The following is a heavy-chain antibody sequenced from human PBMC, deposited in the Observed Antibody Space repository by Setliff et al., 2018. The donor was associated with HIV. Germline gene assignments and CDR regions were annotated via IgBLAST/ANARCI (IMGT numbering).Heavy chain of an antibody. Sequence: SETLSLTCAVSGYSISSGYYWGWIRQPPGKGLEWIGSIYHSGSTYYNPSLKSRVTISLDTSKNQFSLKLSSVTAADTAVYYCARGIAAAEGYFDYWGQGTLVTV. CDR2: IYHSGST. V-gene: IGHV4-38-2*01. J-gene: IGHJ4*02. CDR3: ARGIAAAEGYFDY. D-gene: IGHD6-13*01. CDR1: GYSISSGYY.